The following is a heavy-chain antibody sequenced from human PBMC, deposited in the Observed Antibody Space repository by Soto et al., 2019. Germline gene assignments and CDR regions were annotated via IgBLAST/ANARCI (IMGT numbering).Heavy chain of an antibody. Sequence: QVQLQQWGAGLLKPSETLSLTCAVYGGSFSGYYWSWIRQPPGKGLEWIGEINHSGSTNYNPSLKSRVTIAVGTARDQFSLKLSSVTAAGMVVYYCARARGYGSGSYHVAYWGQATVVTVCS. V-gene: IGHV4-34*01. D-gene: IGHD3-10*01. CDR3: ARARGYGSGSYHVAY. CDR2: INHSGST. J-gene: IGHJ4*02. CDR1: GGSFSGYY.